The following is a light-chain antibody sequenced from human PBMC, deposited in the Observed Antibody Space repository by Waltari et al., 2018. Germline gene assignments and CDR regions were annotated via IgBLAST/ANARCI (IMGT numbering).Light chain of an antibody. V-gene: IGLV4-69*01. CDR3: QTWGTGILSWV. Sequence: QLVLTQPPSASASLGASVKLTCTLSSGHSSYVIAWHQHQPGKGPRYLMKVNSDGSHFKGDGIPDRFSGSSSGAEPYLTISSLQSEDEADYYCQTWGTGILSWVFGGGTKLTVL. CDR1: SGHSSYV. J-gene: IGLJ3*02. CDR2: VNSDGSH.